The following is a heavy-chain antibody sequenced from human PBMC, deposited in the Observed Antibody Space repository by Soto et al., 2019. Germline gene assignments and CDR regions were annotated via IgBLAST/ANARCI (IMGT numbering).Heavy chain of an antibody. CDR2: INPTNSGT. CDR1: GYTFTDYY. CDR3: AGGITSRLVFYYYYMDV. V-gene: IGHV1-2*02. Sequence: QVQLVQSGAEVKKPGASVKVSCKASGYTFTDYYIHWVRQAPGQGLQWLGWINPTNSGTRYARSFQGRVTVTRDTSISTAYMELSSLRSDDTAVYYCAGGITSRLVFYYYYMDVWGFGTTVTVSS. D-gene: IGHD3-16*01. J-gene: IGHJ6*03.